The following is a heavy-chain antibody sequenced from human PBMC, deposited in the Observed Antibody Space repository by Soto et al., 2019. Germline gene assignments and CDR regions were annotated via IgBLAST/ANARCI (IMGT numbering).Heavy chain of an antibody. CDR2: IYSGGTT. D-gene: IGHD1-26*01. CDR3: ARGSGSLYYFHY. Sequence: GGSLRLSCPASGFNVSTNYMTWVRQAPGKGLEWVSVIYSGGTTYYADSVKGRFIISRDNFKNTLYLQMNNLRAEDTALYYCARGSGSLYYFHYWGQGTLVTVSS. J-gene: IGHJ4*02. CDR1: GFNVSTNY. V-gene: IGHV3-53*01.